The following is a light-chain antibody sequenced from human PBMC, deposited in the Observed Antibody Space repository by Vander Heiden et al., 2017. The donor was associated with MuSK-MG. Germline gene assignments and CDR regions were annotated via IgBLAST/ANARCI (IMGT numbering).Light chain of an antibody. J-gene: IGKJ2*01. V-gene: IGKV3-15*01. Sequence: EIVMTQVAATVCVSPGERGSLSCRASQSVSSKLAWYQQKPGQAPRLLIYGASTRDTGIPARFSGSGCGTEFTLTISSSQSEDFAVYYCQQYSSWAPSTFGQGTKLEIK. CDR3: QQYSSWAPST. CDR1: QSVSSK. CDR2: GAS.